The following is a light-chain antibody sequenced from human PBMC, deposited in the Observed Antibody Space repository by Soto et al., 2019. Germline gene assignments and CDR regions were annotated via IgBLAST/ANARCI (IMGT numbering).Light chain of an antibody. CDR1: QSVGNN. J-gene: IGKJ4*01. CDR2: EAS. V-gene: IGKV3-11*01. CDR3: QQHANWPLT. Sequence: EIVLTQSPATLSLSPGERATISCRASQSVGNNLAWYQQKPGQAPGLLIYEASTRATGIPARVSGSGSGTDVTLTISSLEHEDFAVYSCQQHANWPLTFGGGTKVEIK.